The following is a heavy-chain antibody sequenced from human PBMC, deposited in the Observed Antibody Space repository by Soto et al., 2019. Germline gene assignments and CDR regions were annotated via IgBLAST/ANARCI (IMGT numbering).Heavy chain of an antibody. CDR2: IYHSGST. CDR1: GGSISSGGYS. CDR3: ARVGSVYGILDY. V-gene: IGHV4-30-2*01. D-gene: IGHD5-18*01. Sequence: SETLSLTCAVSGGSISSGGYSWSWIRQPPGKGLEWIGYIYHSGSTYYNPSLKSRVTISVDRSKNQFSLKLSSVTAADTAVYYCARVGSVYGILDYWGQGTLVTVSS. J-gene: IGHJ4*02.